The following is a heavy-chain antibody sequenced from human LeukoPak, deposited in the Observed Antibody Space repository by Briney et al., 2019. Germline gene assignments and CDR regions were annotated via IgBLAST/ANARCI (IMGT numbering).Heavy chain of an antibody. Sequence: ETLSLTCTVSGGSISSYYWSWIRQPPGKGLEWVSSISSSSSYIYYADSVKGRFTISRDNAKNSLYLQMNSLRAEDTAIYYCAKSRAYRPDHSDYWGQGTLVTVSS. J-gene: IGHJ4*02. CDR1: GGSISSYY. D-gene: IGHD1-26*01. V-gene: IGHV3-21*04. CDR2: ISSSSSYI. CDR3: AKSRAYRPDHSDY.